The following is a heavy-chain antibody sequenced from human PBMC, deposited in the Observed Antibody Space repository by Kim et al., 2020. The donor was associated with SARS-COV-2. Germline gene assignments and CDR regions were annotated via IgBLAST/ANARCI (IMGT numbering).Heavy chain of an antibody. CDR3: AKDWGYYGDDGMDV. CDR2: ISHDGTKE. D-gene: IGHD3-22*01. V-gene: IGHV3-30*18. CDR1: GLSISDFG. Sequence: GGSLRLSCAASGLSISDFGMHWVRQAPGKGLEWVAVISHDGTKEYYGDSVKGRFTISRDNSKNTMYLQMNSLRVEDTAVYFCAKDWGYYGDDGMDVWGQGTTVTVSS. J-gene: IGHJ6*02.